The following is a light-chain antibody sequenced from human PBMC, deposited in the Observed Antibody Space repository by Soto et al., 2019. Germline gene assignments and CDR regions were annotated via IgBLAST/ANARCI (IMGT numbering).Light chain of an antibody. CDR2: SNN. V-gene: IGLV1-44*01. CDR3: SACDDSLDGRV. J-gene: IGLJ1*01. CDR1: RSNIGSNP. Sequence: QSALTQPPSASGTPGQRVTISCSGSRSNIGSNPVNWYQQLPGTAPKLLIDSNNQRPSGLPDRFSASTSGTSASLAISGLEAEDEADYYCSACDDSLDGRVFGTGTKVTVL.